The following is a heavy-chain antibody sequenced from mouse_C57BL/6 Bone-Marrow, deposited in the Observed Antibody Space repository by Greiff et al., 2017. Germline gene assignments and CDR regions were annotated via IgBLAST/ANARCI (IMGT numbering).Heavy chain of an antibody. Sequence: EVQLVESGGGLVQPGGSLSLSCAASGFTFTDYYMSWVRQPPGKALEWLGFIRNKANGYTTEYSASVKGRFTISRDNSQSILYLQMNALRAEDSATYYCARFLYDGSSIWYFDVWGTGTTVTVSS. CDR1: GFTFTDYY. CDR2: IRNKANGYTT. V-gene: IGHV7-3*01. CDR3: ARFLYDGSSIWYFDV. D-gene: IGHD1-1*01. J-gene: IGHJ1*03.